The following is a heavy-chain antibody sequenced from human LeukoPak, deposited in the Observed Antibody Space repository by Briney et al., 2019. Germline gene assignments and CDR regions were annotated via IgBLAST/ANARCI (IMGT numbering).Heavy chain of an antibody. J-gene: IGHJ4*02. CDR3: ARQPIYEAYFDF. D-gene: IGHD3-16*01. CDR1: GFPFDRYW. CDR2: IKHDGSEK. V-gene: IGHV3-7*01. Sequence: PGGSLRLSYVASGFPFDRYWMGWVRQAPGKGLEWVANIKHDGSEKNFVDSVKGRFTISRDNAENSLFLQMNSLRADDTAVYFCARQPIYEAYFDFWGQGTLVTVSS.